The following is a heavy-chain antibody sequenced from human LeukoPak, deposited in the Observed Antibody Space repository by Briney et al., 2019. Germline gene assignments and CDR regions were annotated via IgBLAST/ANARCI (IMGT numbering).Heavy chain of an antibody. CDR2: ISAYNRNT. D-gene: IGHD3-10*01. V-gene: IGHV1-18*01. CDR3: ARGAFGELSPDY. CDR1: GYTFTRYG. Sequence: GASVKVSCKASGYTFTRYGISWVRQAPGQGLEWMGWISAYNRNTNYAQKLQGRVTMTTDTSTSIAYMELRSLRSDDTAVYYCARGAFGELSPDYWGQGTLVTVSS. J-gene: IGHJ4*02.